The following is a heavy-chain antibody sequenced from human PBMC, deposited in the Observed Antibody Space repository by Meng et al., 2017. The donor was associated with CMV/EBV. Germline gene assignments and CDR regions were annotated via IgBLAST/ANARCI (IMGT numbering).Heavy chain of an antibody. CDR2: ISVYNGHT. J-gene: IGHJ4*01. V-gene: IGHV1-18*01. CDR3: ARGVPLGIIYSFDY. CDR1: GFTFTGYG. Sequence: QVQLVHSGVEVKKPGALVKVSCKASGFTFTGYGISWVRQAPGQGLEWMGWISVYNGHTNFAQNLQGRVTMTTDTSTSTAYVELRSLRSDDTAIYYCARGVPLGIIYSFDYWGQGTLVTVSS. D-gene: IGHD2-21*01.